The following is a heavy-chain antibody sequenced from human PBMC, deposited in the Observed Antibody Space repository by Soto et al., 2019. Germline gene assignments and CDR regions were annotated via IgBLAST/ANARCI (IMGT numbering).Heavy chain of an antibody. D-gene: IGHD3-22*01. CDR2: IYWNDDK. Sequence: GSGPTLVNPTQTLTLTCTFSGFSLSSSGVGVVWIRQPPGKALEWLASIYWNDDKRYSPSLRNRLTITKDTSKNQVVLTMTSVDAVDTATYYCAHSFLYSGFSRKFDYWGQGTLVTVSS. CDR3: AHSFLYSGFSRKFDY. V-gene: IGHV2-5*01. J-gene: IGHJ4*02. CDR1: GFSLSSSGVG.